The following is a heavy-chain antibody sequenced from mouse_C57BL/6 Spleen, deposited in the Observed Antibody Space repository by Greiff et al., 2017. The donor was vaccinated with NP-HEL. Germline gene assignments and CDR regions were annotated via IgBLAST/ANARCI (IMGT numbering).Heavy chain of an antibody. Sequence: QVQLQQSGPELVKPGASVKISCKASGYAFSSSWMNWVKQRPGKGLEWIGRIYPGDGDTNYNGKFKGKATLTADKSSSTAYMQLSSLTSEDSAVYFCARPLYYGAMDYWGQGTSVTVSS. D-gene: IGHD1-1*01. CDR1: GYAFSSSW. J-gene: IGHJ4*01. CDR2: IYPGDGDT. CDR3: ARPLYYGAMDY. V-gene: IGHV1-82*01.